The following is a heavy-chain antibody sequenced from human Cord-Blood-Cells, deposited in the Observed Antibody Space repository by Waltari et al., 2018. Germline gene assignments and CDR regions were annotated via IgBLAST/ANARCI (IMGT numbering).Heavy chain of an antibody. CDR3: RSSSASFDY. CDR1: GCPFGSSG. Sequence: QVQLVESGGGVVQHGGALRLSCAASGCPFGSSGMHWVRQAPGKGLEWVAFIRYDGSNKYYADSVNGRFTISRDNSKNTLYLQMNSLRAEDTAVYYCRSSSASFDYWGQGTLVTVSS. D-gene: IGHD6-6*01. CDR2: IRYDGSNK. J-gene: IGHJ4*02. V-gene: IGHV3-30*02.